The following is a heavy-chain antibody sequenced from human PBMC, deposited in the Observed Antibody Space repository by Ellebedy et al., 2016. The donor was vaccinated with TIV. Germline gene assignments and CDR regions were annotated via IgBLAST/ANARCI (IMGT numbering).Heavy chain of an antibody. D-gene: IGHD3-3*01. CDR1: GFTFSNYA. CDR2: ISGSGGST. Sequence: GGSLRLXXAASGFTFSNYAMSWVRQAPGKGLEWVSAISGSGGSTYYADSVKGRFTISRDNSKNTLYLQMNSLRAEDTAVYYCAKVSITIFGVVIPYFDYWGQGTLVTVSS. CDR3: AKVSITIFGVVIPYFDY. V-gene: IGHV3-23*01. J-gene: IGHJ4*02.